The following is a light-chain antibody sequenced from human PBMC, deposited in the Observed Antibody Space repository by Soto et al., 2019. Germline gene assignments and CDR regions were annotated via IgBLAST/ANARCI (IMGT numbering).Light chain of an antibody. J-gene: IGKJ5*01. CDR1: QSVGSS. Sequence: EIVMTQSPATLAVSPGEGATVSCRASQSVGSSIAWYQHKPGQAPRLLIFEASTRVTGIPGRFSGSGYGTEFTLTISCLQSEDFAVYYCQHYRHWPPITFGQGTRLENK. CDR3: QHYRHWPPIT. CDR2: EAS. V-gene: IGKV3-15*01.